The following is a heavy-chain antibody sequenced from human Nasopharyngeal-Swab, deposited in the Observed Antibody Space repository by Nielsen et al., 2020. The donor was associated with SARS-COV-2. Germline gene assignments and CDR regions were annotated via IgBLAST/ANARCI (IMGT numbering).Heavy chain of an antibody. D-gene: IGHD3-22*01. V-gene: IGHV4-34*01. Sequence: SETLSLTCAVYGGSFSGHYWSWIRQPPGKGLEWIGEINHSGSTNYNPSLKSRVTISVDTSKNQFSLKLSSVTAADTAVYYCARGAAGYYDSSGYPYFDYWGQGTLVTVSS. J-gene: IGHJ4*02. CDR2: INHSGST. CDR1: GGSFSGHY. CDR3: ARGAAGYYDSSGYPYFDY.